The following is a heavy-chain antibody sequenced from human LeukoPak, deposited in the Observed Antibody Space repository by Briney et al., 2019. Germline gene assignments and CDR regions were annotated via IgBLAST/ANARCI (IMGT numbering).Heavy chain of an antibody. J-gene: IGHJ4*02. CDR1: GGSISSGGYY. CDR3: ARGGFTMVRGVTSFDY. Sequence: SQTLSLTCTVSGGSISSGGYYWSGIRQHPGKGLDWLGYIYYSGSTYYNPALKSRVTISVDTSKNQFSLKLSSVTAADTAVYYCARGGFTMVRGVTSFDYWGQGTLVTVSS. CDR2: IYYSGST. D-gene: IGHD3-10*01. V-gene: IGHV4-31*03.